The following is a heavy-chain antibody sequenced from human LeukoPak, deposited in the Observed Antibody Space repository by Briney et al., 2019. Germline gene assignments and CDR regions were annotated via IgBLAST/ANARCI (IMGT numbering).Heavy chain of an antibody. V-gene: IGHV4-34*01. CDR1: GGSFSGYY. D-gene: IGHD6-19*01. CDR3: ARHLYGSAWPSWFDP. J-gene: IGHJ5*02. Sequence: PSETLSLTCAVYGGSFSGYYWSWIRQPPGKGLEWIGEINHSGSTYYNPSLKSRVTISVDTSKNQFSLKLGSVTAADTAVYYCARHLYGSAWPSWFDPWGQGTLVTVSS. CDR2: INHSGST.